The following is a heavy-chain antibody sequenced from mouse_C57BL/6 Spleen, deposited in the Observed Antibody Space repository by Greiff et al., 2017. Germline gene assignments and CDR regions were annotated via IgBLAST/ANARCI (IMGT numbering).Heavy chain of an antibody. CDR1: GYAFSSYW. J-gene: IGHJ4*01. CDR3: ARYQARYAMDY. V-gene: IGHV1-80*01. Sequence: QVQLQQSGAELVKPGASVKISCKASGYAFSSYWMNWVKQRPGKGLEWIGQIYPGDGDTNYNGKFKGKATLTADKSSSTAYMQRSSLTSEDSAVYFCARYQARYAMDYWGQGTSGTVSS. D-gene: IGHD3-2*02. CDR2: IYPGDGDT.